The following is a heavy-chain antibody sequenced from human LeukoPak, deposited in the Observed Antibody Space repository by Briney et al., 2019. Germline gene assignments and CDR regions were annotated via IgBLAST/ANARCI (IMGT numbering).Heavy chain of an antibody. CDR1: GYTFTSYY. V-gene: IGHV1-46*01. CDR2: INPSGGST. Sequence: ASVNVSCTASGYTFTSYYMHWVRQSPGQGLEGMGIINPSGGSTSYAQTFQGRVTMTRDTSTSTVYMELSSLRSEDTDVYYCARNCGYGSGSYSDYWGQGTLVTVSS. J-gene: IGHJ4*02. D-gene: IGHD3-10*01. CDR3: ARNCGYGSGSYSDY.